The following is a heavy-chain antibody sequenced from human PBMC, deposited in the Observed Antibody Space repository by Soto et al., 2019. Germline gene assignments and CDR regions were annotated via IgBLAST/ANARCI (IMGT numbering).Heavy chain of an antibody. Sequence: VHLVESGGGLVQPGGSLRLSCVASGFSLANYPMNWVRQTPGKGLEWISYSSPRGDTIYYADSVEGRFTISRDNARNSLSLPMSSLRDEDSALYYCAKGPHTNVGWPYYFESWGQGVPVTVSS. J-gene: IGHJ4*02. CDR2: SSPRGDTI. CDR3: AKGPHTNVGWPYYFES. V-gene: IGHV3-48*02. D-gene: IGHD6-19*01. CDR1: GFSLANYP.